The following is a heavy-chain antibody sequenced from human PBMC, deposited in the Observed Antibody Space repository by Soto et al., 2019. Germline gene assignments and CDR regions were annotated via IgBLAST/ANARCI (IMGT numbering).Heavy chain of an antibody. CDR3: AKGLGYCSGGSCFSDY. D-gene: IGHD2-15*01. J-gene: IGHJ4*02. V-gene: IGHV1-46*01. CDR2: INPSGGST. CDR1: GYTFTSYY. Sequence: QVQLVQSGAEVKKPGASVKVSCKASGYTFTSYYIHWVRQAPGQGLEWMGIINPSGGSTSYAQKFKGRVNMTRETSTSTVYMELSSLRSEDTAVYYCAKGLGYCSGGSCFSDYWGQGTLVTVSS.